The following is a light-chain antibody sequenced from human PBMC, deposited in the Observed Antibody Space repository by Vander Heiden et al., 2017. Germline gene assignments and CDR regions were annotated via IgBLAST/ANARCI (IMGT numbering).Light chain of an antibody. J-gene: IGLJ2*01. CDR3: VLYMGSGISV. CDR2: STN. CDR1: SAPVTTNYH. V-gene: IGLV8-61*01. Sequence: QSVVPPEPSFSVSPGGTVTLTRGFVSAPVTTNYHPPWYQQTPCQSPRTLIYSTNTRSSGVPDRFSGSILGNTAALTITGAQADDESDYYCVLYMGSGISVFGGGTKLTVL.